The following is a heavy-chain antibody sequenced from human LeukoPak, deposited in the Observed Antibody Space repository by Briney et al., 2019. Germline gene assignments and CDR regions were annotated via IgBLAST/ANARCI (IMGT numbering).Heavy chain of an antibody. CDR1: GGSISSYY. CDR3: ARGVGLLWFGELLPYSDY. Sequence: SETLSLTCTVSGGSISSYYWSWIRQPPGKGLEWIGYIYYSGSTNYNPSLKSRVTISVDTSKNQFSLKLSSVTAADTAVYYCARGVGLLWFGELLPYSDYWGQGTLVTVSS. D-gene: IGHD3-10*01. V-gene: IGHV4-59*01. J-gene: IGHJ4*02. CDR2: IYYSGST.